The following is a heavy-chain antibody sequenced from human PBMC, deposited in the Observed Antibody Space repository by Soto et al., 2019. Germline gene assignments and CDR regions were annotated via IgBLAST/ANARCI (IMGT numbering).Heavy chain of an antibody. J-gene: IGHJ4*02. CDR2: ISPYNGNT. CDR1: GYFFTSYG. D-gene: IGHD3-3*01. CDR3: ARDFGSDLSAPGAVFDY. Sequence: VASVKVSCKASGYFFTSYGITWVRQAPGQGLEWMGWISPYNGNTKYAQSFQGRVTMTTDTSTYTAYMELRSLRSDDPAVYYCARDFGSDLSAPGAVFDYWGQGTVVTAPQ. V-gene: IGHV1-18*04.